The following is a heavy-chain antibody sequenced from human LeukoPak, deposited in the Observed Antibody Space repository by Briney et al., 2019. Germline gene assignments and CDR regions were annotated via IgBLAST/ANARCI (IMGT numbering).Heavy chain of an antibody. CDR2: ISYDGSNK. D-gene: IGHD3-3*01. J-gene: IGHJ6*02. CDR1: GFTFSSYA. V-gene: IGHV3-30*04. CDR3: ANTYYDFWSGNYYYYGMDV. Sequence: QTGGSLRLSCAASGFTFSSYAMHWVRQAPGKGLEWVAVISYDGSNKYYADSVKGRFTISRDNSKNTQYLQMNSLRAEDTAVYYCANTYYDFWSGNYYYYGMDVWGQGTTVTVSS.